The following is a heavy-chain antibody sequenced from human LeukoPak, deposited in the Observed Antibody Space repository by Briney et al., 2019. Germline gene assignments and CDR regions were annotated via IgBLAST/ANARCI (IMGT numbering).Heavy chain of an antibody. CDR3: ARHLNWFDP. CDR1: GDSINYYY. CDR2: IHYTGTT. Sequence: SETLSLTCTVSGDSINYYYWSWIRQSPGKGLEWIGYIHYTGTTNYNPSLKSRVTISVDTSKSQVSLKLTSVTAADTAVYYCARHLNWFDPWGQGTLVTVSS. J-gene: IGHJ5*02. V-gene: IGHV4-59*08.